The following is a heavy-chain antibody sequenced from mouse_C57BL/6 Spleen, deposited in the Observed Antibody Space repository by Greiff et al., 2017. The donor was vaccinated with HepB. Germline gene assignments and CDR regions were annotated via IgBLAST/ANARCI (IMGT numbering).Heavy chain of an antibody. D-gene: IGHD2-4*01. Sequence: QVQLKESGAELVKPGASVKLSCKASGYTFTSYWMHWVKQRPGRGLEWIGRIDPNSGGTKYNEKFKSKATLTVDKPSSTAYMQLSSLTSEDSAVSYCARSFGEYYDPAPYYFDYWGQGTTLTVSS. J-gene: IGHJ2*01. CDR3: ARSFGEYYDPAPYYFDY. CDR1: GYTFTSYW. CDR2: IDPNSGGT. V-gene: IGHV1-72*01.